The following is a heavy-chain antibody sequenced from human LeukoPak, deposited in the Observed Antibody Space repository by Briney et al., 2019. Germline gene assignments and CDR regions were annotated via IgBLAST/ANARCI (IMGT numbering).Heavy chain of an antibody. D-gene: IGHD6-19*01. V-gene: IGHV3-21*01. J-gene: IGHJ6*03. CDR2: ISSSSSYI. Sequence: GGSLRLSCAASGFTFSSYAMSWVRQPPGKGLEWVSAISSSSSYIYYADSVKGRFTTSRDNGKHSLYLQMNSLGAEDTAVYYCARGIAVAGGYYYMDVWGKGTTLTISS. CDR1: GFTFSSYA. CDR3: ARGIAVAGGYYYMDV.